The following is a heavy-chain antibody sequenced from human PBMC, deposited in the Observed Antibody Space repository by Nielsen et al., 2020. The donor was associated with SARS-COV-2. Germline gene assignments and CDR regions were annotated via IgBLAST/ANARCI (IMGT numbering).Heavy chain of an antibody. D-gene: IGHD3-16*01. CDR1: GFTFNNAW. Sequence: GGSLRLSCAASGFTFNNAWMSWVRQAPGKGLEWVGRIKSETDGGTTDYAAPVKGSFTISRDDSKNTLYLQMNSLKTEDTAVYYCTTDRDMITFGGWSPYYYYGMDVWGQGTTVTVSS. V-gene: IGHV3-15*01. J-gene: IGHJ6*02. CDR3: TTDRDMITFGGWSPYYYYGMDV. CDR2: IKSETDGGTT.